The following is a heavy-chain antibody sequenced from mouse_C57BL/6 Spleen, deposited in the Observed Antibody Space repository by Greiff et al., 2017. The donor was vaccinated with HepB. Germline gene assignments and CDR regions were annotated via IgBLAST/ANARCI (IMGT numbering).Heavy chain of an antibody. CDR3: APGEIYYDYDGGFDY. D-gene: IGHD2-4*01. V-gene: IGHV14-2*01. Sequence: EVNLQESGAELVKPGASVKLSCTASGFNIKDYYMHWVKQRTEQGLEWIGRIDPEDGETKYAPKFQGKATITADTSSNTAYLQLSSLTSEDTAVYYCAPGEIYYDYDGGFDYWGQGTTLTVSS. CDR2: IDPEDGET. J-gene: IGHJ2*01. CDR1: GFNIKDYY.